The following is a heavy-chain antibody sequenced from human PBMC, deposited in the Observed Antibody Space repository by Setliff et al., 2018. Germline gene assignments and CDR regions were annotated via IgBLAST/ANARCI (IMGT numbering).Heavy chain of an antibody. Sequence: LSLTCTVSGGSLSGSLRGYAVFWGWISQSPGKELEWIGSAYYNGDSYYNPSLKSRVTMSVDTSRNQFSLHLISVTAADTAVYYCARHVGTRSRGYYYYYYFIDVWGKGTTVTVSS. CDR3: ARHVGTRSRGYYYYYYFIDV. D-gene: IGHD3-10*01. CDR1: GGSLSGSLRGYAVF. V-gene: IGHV4-39*01. J-gene: IGHJ6*03. CDR2: AYYNGDS.